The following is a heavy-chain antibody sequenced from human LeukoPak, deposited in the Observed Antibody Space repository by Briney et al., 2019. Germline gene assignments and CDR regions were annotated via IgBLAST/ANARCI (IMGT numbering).Heavy chain of an antibody. CDR1: GFTFSSYA. CDR2: ISFDGNNE. Sequence: GGSLRLSCVASGFTFSSYAMYWVRQAPGKGLEWVAVISFDGNNEYYADSVKGRFTISRDNSKNTLYLQMNSLRAEDTAVYYCARDRTMRGYIAALNYWGQGTLVTVSS. CDR3: ARDRTMRGYIAALNY. J-gene: IGHJ4*02. V-gene: IGHV3-30-3*01. D-gene: IGHD6-6*01.